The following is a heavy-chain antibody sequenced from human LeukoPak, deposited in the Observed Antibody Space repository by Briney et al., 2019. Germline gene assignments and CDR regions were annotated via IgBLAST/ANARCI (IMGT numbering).Heavy chain of an antibody. V-gene: IGHV4-34*01. J-gene: IGHJ3*02. CDR2: INHSGST. CDR3: ARGWAAAGTPGAFDI. Sequence: PSETLSLTCAVYGGSFSGYYWNWIRQPPGKGLEWIGEINHSGSTNYNPSLKSRVTISVDTSKNQFSLKLSSVTAADTAVYYCARGWAAAGTPGAFDIWGQGTMVTVSS. CDR1: GGSFSGYY. D-gene: IGHD6-13*01.